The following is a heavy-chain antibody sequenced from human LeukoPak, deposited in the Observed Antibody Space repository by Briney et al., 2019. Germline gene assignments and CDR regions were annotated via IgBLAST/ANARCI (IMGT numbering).Heavy chain of an antibody. CDR3: ARGASRADY. CDR2: ISSSSSYI. Sequence: GGSLRLSCAASGFTFRSYNMNWVRQAPGKRPEWVSSISSSSSYIYYADSVKGRFTISRDDAKNSLYLQMNSLRAEDTALYYCARGASRADYWGQGTLVTVSS. V-gene: IGHV3-21*01. J-gene: IGHJ4*02. CDR1: GFTFRSYN.